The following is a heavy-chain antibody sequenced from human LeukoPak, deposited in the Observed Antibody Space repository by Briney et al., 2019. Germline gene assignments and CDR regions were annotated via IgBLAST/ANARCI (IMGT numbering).Heavy chain of an antibody. CDR2: ISYDGSNK. J-gene: IGHJ6*02. V-gene: IGHV3-30-3*01. CDR1: GFTFSSYA. CDR3: ARDGGV. Sequence: GGSLRLSCAASGFTFSSYAMHWVRQAPGKGLEWVAVISYDGSNKYYADSVKGRFTISRDNSKNTLYLQMNSLRAEDTAVYYCARDGGVWGQGTTVTVSS.